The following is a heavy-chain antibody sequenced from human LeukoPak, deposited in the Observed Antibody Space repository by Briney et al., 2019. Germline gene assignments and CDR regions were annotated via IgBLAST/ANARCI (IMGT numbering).Heavy chain of an antibody. Sequence: ASVKVSCKASGYTFTGYYMHWVRQAPGQGLEWMGWINPNSGGTNYAQKFQGWVTMTRDTSISTAYMDLRSLRSDDTAVYYCARTNLDCKNGVCYDYWGQGTPVTVSS. D-gene: IGHD2-8*01. V-gene: IGHV1-2*04. CDR2: INPNSGGT. CDR3: ARTNLDCKNGVCYDY. CDR1: GYTFTGYY. J-gene: IGHJ4*02.